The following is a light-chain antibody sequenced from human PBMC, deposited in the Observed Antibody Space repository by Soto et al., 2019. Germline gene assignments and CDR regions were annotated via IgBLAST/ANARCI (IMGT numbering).Light chain of an antibody. Sequence: QSALTQPASVSGSPGQSIAISCTGTSSDVGGYNYVSWYQQHPGKAPKLMLYEVSKRPSGVSSRFSGSKSGSTASLTISGLQAEDEGDYYCCSSTTTSTLVFGTGTKLTVL. V-gene: IGLV2-14*01. CDR2: EVS. CDR1: SSDVGGYNY. CDR3: CSSTTTSTLV. J-gene: IGLJ1*01.